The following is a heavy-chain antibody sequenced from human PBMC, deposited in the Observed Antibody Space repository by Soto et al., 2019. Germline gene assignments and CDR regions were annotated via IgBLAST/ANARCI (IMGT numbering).Heavy chain of an antibody. D-gene: IGHD3-16*01. J-gene: IGHJ4*02. CDR1: GGLFSSFA. Sequence: QEQLVQSGPEVRKPGSSVKVSCKDSGGLFSSFAISWVRQAPGEGLEWLGGIIPVFGSTNYAEKFQGRDTITADESTNTAYMELTSLTPGDTAMYYCARGGGPYVWFNEFWGQGTLVTVSS. CDR2: IIPVFGST. V-gene: IGHV1-69*01. CDR3: ARGGGPYVWFNEF.